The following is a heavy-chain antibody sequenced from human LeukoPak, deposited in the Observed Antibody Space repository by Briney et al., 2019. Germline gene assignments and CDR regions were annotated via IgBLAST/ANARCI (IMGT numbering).Heavy chain of an antibody. CDR1: GFTFDDYG. Sequence: GGSLRLSCAASGFTFDDYGMSWVRQVPGKGLEWVSGINWNGGSTGYADSVKGRFTISRDNAKNSLYLQMDGLRVEDTALYYCARHSGSYPIPCYFDYWGQGTLVTVSS. CDR3: ARHSGSYPIPCYFDY. D-gene: IGHD1-26*01. CDR2: INWNGGST. V-gene: IGHV3-20*04. J-gene: IGHJ4*02.